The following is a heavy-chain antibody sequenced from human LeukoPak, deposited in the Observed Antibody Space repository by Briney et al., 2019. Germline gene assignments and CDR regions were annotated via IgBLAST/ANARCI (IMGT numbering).Heavy chain of an antibody. V-gene: IGHV3-21*04. CDR1: GFTFSSYS. CDR3: AKQEWDYEIY. CDR2: ISSSSSYI. Sequence: PGGSLRLSCAASGFTFSSYSMNWVRQAPGKGLEWVSSISSSSSYIYYADSVKGRFTISRDNSKNTLYLQMNSLGAEDTAVYYCAKQEWDYEIYWGQGTLVTVSS. J-gene: IGHJ4*02. D-gene: IGHD1-26*01.